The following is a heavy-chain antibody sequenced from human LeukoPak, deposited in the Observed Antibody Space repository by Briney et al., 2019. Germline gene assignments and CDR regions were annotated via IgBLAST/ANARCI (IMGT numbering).Heavy chain of an antibody. CDR1: GFTFSSYS. CDR2: ICSSSSYI. Sequence: GGSLRLSCAASGFTFSSYSMNWVRQAPGKGLEWVSSICSSSSYIYYADSVKGRFTISRDNAKNSLYLQMNSLRAEDTAVYYCARRAYYDSSGYDPFDYWGQGTLVTVSS. V-gene: IGHV3-21*01. CDR3: ARRAYYDSSGYDPFDY. D-gene: IGHD3-22*01. J-gene: IGHJ4*02.